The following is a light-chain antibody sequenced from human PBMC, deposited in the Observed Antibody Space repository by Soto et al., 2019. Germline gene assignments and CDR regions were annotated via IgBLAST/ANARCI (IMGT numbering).Light chain of an antibody. CDR1: RGIYTH. V-gene: IGKV1-27*01. Sequence: DIQMNQSPSSLSASVGDRVTITCRSSRGIYTHLAWYQQKPGNAPKLLIYAASTLQSGVPSRFSASGSGTDFILTISALQSEDVGTYFFQTSDKAPWTFGPGTRV. J-gene: IGKJ1*01. CDR3: QTSDKAPWT. CDR2: AAS.